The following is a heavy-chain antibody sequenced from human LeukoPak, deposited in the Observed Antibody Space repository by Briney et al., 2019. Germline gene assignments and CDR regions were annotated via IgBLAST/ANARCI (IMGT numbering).Heavy chain of an antibody. J-gene: IGHJ3*02. CDR2: IYTSGST. V-gene: IGHV4-61*02. D-gene: IGHD3-3*01. CDR1: GGSISSGSYY. CDR3: ARDPSWSGYPGAFDI. Sequence: SETLSLTCTVSGGSISSGSYYWSWIRQPAGKGLEWVGRIYTSGSTNYNPSLKSRVTISVDTSKNQFSLKLSSVTAADTAVYYCARDPSWSGYPGAFDIWGQGTMVTVSS.